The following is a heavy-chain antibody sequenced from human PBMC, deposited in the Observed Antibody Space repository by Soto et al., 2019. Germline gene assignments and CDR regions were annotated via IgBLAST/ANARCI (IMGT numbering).Heavy chain of an antibody. D-gene: IGHD1-26*01. V-gene: IGHV1-69*13. Sequence: ASVKVSCKASGGTFSSYAISWVRQAPGQGLEWMGGIIPLFGTANYAQKFQGRVTITADESKSTAYMELSSLRSEDTAVYYCAIEEAMGARYAFDIWGQGTMVTVSS. CDR3: AIEEAMGARYAFDI. CDR2: IIPLFGTA. CDR1: GGTFSSYA. J-gene: IGHJ3*02.